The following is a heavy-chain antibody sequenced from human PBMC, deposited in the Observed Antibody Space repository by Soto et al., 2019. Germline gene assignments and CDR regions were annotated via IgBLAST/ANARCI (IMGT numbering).Heavy chain of an antibody. CDR2: VSSTGST. CDR1: GPSITQYY. J-gene: IGHJ5*02. D-gene: IGHD2-2*01. V-gene: IGHV4-59*01. CDR3: ARGGIVVVPARGWFDP. Sequence: PSETLSLTCTVSGPSITQYYWNWIRESPGKGQKWIVSVSSTGSTVYNPSLTSRVTVSLDTSKNQFSLTLNSVTAADTAVYYCARGGIVVVPARGWFDPWGQGTLVTVS.